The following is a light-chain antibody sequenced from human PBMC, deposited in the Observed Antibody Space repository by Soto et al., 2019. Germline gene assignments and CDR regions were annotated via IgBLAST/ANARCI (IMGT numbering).Light chain of an antibody. CDR3: MEVLPTPLT. CDR1: QSLLHSNGYNY. V-gene: IGKV2-28*01. CDR2: LGS. J-gene: IGKJ4*02. Sequence: DLVMTQSPLSLPVTPGEPASISCRSSQSLLHSNGYNYLDWYLQKPGQSPQLLIYLGSNQASGVPERFSGSGSGTDSTLKISIVEAADVGGYYCMEVLPTPLTGGGGTKVEIK.